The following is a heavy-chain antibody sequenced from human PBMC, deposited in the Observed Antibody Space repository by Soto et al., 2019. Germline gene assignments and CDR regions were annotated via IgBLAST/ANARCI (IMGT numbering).Heavy chain of an antibody. CDR1: GFTFSTYG. J-gene: IGHJ4*02. D-gene: IGHD3-16*02. V-gene: IGHV3-33*01. Sequence: QVQLVESGGGVVQPGRSLRLSCEASGFTFSTYGMHWVRQAPGKGLEWVSNIWYDGSNKNYADSVKGRFTISRDNSKNTLYLQMTSRRAEDTAVYYCARGVIGDCGQGTLVTVSS. CDR2: IWYDGSNK. CDR3: ARGVIGD.